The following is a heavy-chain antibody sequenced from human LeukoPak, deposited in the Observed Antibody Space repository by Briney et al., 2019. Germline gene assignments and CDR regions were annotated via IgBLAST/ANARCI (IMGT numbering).Heavy chain of an antibody. CDR3: ARGDYGDGGDWFDP. D-gene: IGHD4-17*01. Sequence: ASVKVSCKASGYTFTDYFMNWVRQAPGQGLEWMGWINPKSGGTVYAQKFQGRVTITRNTSISTAYMELSSLRSEDTAVYYCARGDYGDGGDWFDPWGQGTLVTVSS. V-gene: IGHV1-8*03. CDR2: INPKSGGT. J-gene: IGHJ5*02. CDR1: GYTFTDYF.